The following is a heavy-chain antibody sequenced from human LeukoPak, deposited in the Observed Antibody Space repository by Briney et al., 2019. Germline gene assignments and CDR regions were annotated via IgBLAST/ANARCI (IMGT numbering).Heavy chain of an antibody. D-gene: IGHD3-22*01. J-gene: IGHJ5*02. CDR2: INPSGGST. V-gene: IGHV1-46*01. CDR3: ARAPSSGYSDNWFDP. Sequence: ASVKVSCKASGYTFTSYYMHWVRQAPGQGLEWMGIINPSGGSTSSAQKFQGRVTMTRDMSTSTVYMELSSLRSEDTAVYYCARAPSSGYSDNWFDPWGQGTLVTVSS. CDR1: GYTFTSYY.